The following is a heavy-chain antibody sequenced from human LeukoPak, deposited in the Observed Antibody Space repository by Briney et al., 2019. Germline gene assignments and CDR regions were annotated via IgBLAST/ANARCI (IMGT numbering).Heavy chain of an antibody. CDR3: ARDGYNWNDNWFDP. CDR2: IYTSGST. V-gene: IGHV4-4*07. D-gene: IGHD1-1*01. Sequence: PSETLSLTCTVSGGSISSYYWSWIRQPAGKGLEWIGRIYTSGSTNYNPSLKSRVTMPVDTSKNQFSLKLSSVTAADTAVYYCARDGYNWNDNWFDPWGQGTLVTVSS. J-gene: IGHJ5*02. CDR1: GGSISSYY.